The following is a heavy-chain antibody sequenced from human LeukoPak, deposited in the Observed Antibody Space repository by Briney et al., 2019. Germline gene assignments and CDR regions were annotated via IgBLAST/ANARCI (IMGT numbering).Heavy chain of an antibody. CDR3: VKDPNYYDSSGALPNGFDP. CDR1: GFTFSSYT. Sequence: GGSLRLSCAASGFTFSSYTMNWVRQAPGKGLEWVAFIRYDGSNKYYADSVKGRFTISRDNSKNTLYLQMNSLGAEDTAVYYCVKDPNYYDSSGALPNGFDPWGQGTLVTVSS. CDR2: IRYDGSNK. J-gene: IGHJ5*02. V-gene: IGHV3-30*02. D-gene: IGHD3-22*01.